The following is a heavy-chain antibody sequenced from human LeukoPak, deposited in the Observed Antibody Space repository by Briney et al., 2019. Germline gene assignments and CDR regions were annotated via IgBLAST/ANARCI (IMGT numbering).Heavy chain of an antibody. D-gene: IGHD6-19*01. J-gene: IGHJ4*02. CDR3: ARGTFPMYSSGWYVGD. CDR1: GFTFSDYE. Sequence: PGGSLRLSCSASGFTFSDYEMNWVRQAPGKGLDWVSFISSSGSTTDYADSVKGRFTISRDNGKNSLYLQMNSLRAEDTAIYYCARGTFPMYSSGWYVGDWGQGTLVTVSS. V-gene: IGHV3-48*03. CDR2: ISSSGSTT.